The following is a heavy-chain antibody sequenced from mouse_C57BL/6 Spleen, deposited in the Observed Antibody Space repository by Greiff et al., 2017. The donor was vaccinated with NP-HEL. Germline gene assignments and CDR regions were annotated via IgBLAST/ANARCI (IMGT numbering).Heavy chain of an antibody. CDR3: AQPYYYGSNWYFDV. J-gene: IGHJ1*03. CDR2: IGPGSGST. D-gene: IGHD1-1*01. V-gene: IGHV1-77*01. Sequence: QVQLQQSGAELVKPGASVKISCKASGYTFTDYYINWVKQRPGQGLEWIGKIGPGSGSTYVNEKFKGKATLTADKSSSTAYMQLSSLTSEDSAVYFCAQPYYYGSNWYFDVWGTGTTVTVSS. CDR1: GYTFTDYY.